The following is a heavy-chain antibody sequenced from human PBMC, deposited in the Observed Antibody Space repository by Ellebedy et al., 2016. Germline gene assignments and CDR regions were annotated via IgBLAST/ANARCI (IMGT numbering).Heavy chain of an antibody. CDR3: VHRTTVTSFDF. Sequence: SGPTLVKPTQTLTLTCTFSGFSLTTSAVVVGWVRQPPGRAPEWLAFIYGNDDKRYSPSLLSRLTITKNTSKNQVVLTLTNMDPVDTATYFCVHRTTVTSFDFWGQGTLVTVSS. D-gene: IGHD4-17*01. CDR1: GFSLTTSAVV. CDR2: IYGNDDK. V-gene: IGHV2-5*01. J-gene: IGHJ4*02.